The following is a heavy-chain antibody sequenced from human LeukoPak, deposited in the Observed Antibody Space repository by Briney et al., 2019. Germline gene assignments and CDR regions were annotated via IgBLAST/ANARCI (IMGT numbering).Heavy chain of an antibody. V-gene: IGHV3-30*19. CDR3: ARETYYYDSSGYDNFDY. J-gene: IGHJ4*02. D-gene: IGHD3-22*01. CDR2: ISYDGSNK. CDR1: GFTFSSYG. Sequence: GGSLRLSCAASGFTFSSYGMHWVRQAPGKGPEWVAVISYDGSNKYYADSVKGRFTISRDNSKNTLYLQMNSLRAEDTAVYYCARETYYYDSSGYDNFDYWGQGTLVTVSS.